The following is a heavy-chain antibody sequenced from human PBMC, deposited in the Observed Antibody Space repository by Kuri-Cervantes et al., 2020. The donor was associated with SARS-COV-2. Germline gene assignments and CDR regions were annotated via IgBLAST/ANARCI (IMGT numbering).Heavy chain of an antibody. CDR3: ARVWYYYDSSGPPWYYYYGMDV. CDR2: IIPIFGIA. Sequence: SVKVSCKASGGTFSSYAISWVRQAPGQWLEWMGRIIPIFGIANYAQKFQGRVTITADKSTSTAYMELSSLRSEDTAVYYCARVWYYYDSSGPPWYYYYGMDVWGQGTTVTISS. CDR1: GGTFSSYA. J-gene: IGHJ6*02. V-gene: IGHV1-69*04. D-gene: IGHD3-22*01.